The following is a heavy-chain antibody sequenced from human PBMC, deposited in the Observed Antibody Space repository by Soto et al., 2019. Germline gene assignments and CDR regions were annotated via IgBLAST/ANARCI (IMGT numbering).Heavy chain of an antibody. V-gene: IGHV1-69*01. Sequence: QVQLVQSGAEVKKPGSSVKVSCKASEGTFSSYAISWVRQAPGQGLEWMGGIIPIFGTANYAQKFQGRVTITADESTSTAYMELSSLRSEDTAVYYCASGDLGYCSSTSCYGGVYYYYYGMDVWGQGTTVTVSS. J-gene: IGHJ6*02. CDR3: ASGDLGYCSSTSCYGGVYYYYYGMDV. D-gene: IGHD2-2*01. CDR1: EGTFSSYA. CDR2: IIPIFGTA.